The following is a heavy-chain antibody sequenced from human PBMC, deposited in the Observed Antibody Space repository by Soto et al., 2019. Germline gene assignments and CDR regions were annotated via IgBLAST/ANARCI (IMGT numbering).Heavy chain of an antibody. CDR2: IIPMFGTA. CDR1: GGTFSTYA. CDR3: ASGIRLWLRRINNGYSG. J-gene: IGHJ4*02. Sequence: QVQLVQSGAEVKKPESSVKVSCKAPGGTFSTYAISWVRQAPGQGLEWMGGIIPMFGTANYAQRFQDRVTITEDESTNTVYMELSSLRSEDTAVYFCASGIRLWLRRINNGYSGWGQGTLVTVSS. V-gene: IGHV1-69*12. D-gene: IGHD5-12*01.